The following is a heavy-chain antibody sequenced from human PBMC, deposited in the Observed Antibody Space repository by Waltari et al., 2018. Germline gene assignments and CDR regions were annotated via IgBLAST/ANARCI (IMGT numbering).Heavy chain of an antibody. CDR3: ARDPHYSNFDY. CDR1: GFTFSTYW. CDR2: IKGDGSQK. J-gene: IGHJ4*02. Sequence: EVHLVESGGGLVQPGGSLRLSCAASGFTFSTYWMTWVRQAPGKGLEWPANIKGDGSQKNYVDSVKGRFTISRDTANNSLYLQMNSLRAEDTAVYYCARDPHYSNFDYWGQGTLVTVSS. D-gene: IGHD4-4*01. V-gene: IGHV3-7*01.